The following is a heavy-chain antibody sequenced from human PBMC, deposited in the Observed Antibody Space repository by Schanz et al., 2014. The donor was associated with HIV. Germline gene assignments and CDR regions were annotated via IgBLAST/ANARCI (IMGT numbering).Heavy chain of an antibody. CDR2: ISYDGSNK. D-gene: IGHD1-26*01. J-gene: IGHJ4*02. CDR1: GFTFSNYG. CDR3: AKNGITDYFDY. V-gene: IGHV3-30*18. Sequence: QVQLVESGGGVVQPGRSLRLSCAASGFTFSNYGMHWVRQAPGKGLEGVAVISYDGSNKYFADSVKGRFTISRDSSKNTLYLQMNSLRAEDTAVYYCAKNGITDYFDYWGQGTLVTVSS.